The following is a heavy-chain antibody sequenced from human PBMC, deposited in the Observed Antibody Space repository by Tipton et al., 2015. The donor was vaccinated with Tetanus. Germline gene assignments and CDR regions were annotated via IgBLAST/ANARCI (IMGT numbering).Heavy chain of an antibody. V-gene: IGHV3-23*01. J-gene: IGHJ6*02. D-gene: IGHD2-15*01. CDR1: GFSFSSYA. Sequence: SLRLSCAGPGFSFSSYAMSWVRQAPGRGLEWVSLISGSGGSTYYADSVKGRFTISRDNSKNTLFLQMNSLRAEDTAVYYCARYLFAYGMDVWGQGTTVTVSS. CDR3: ARYLFAYGMDV. CDR2: ISGSGGST.